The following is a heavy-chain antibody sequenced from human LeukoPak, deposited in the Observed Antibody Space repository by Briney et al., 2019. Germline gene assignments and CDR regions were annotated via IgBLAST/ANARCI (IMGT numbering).Heavy chain of an antibody. CDR1: GGSISSGGYH. V-gene: IGHV4-31*03. J-gene: IGHJ4*02. D-gene: IGHD3-10*01. Sequence: TSETLSLTCTVSGGSISSGGYHWSWIAPHPGKGLVWVGYIYYSESTYYNPSLKSRVTISVDTSKNQFSLKLSSVTAADTAVYYCARAPYGSGNTLFDYWGQGTLVTVPS. CDR2: IYYSEST. CDR3: ARAPYGSGNTLFDY.